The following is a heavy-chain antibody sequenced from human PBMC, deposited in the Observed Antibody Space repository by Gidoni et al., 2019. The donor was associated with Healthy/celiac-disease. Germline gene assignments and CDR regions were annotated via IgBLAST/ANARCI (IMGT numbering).Heavy chain of an antibody. Sequence: EVQLVESGGGLVQPGGSLRLSCAASGFTFSSYAMSWVRPAPGKGLEWVSAISGSGGSTYYADSVKGRFTISRDNSKNTLYLQMNSLRAEDTAVYYCAKPSDYDFWSGYPDAFDIWGQGTMVTVSS. D-gene: IGHD3-3*01. CDR3: AKPSDYDFWSGYPDAFDI. V-gene: IGHV3-23*04. J-gene: IGHJ3*02. CDR1: GFTFSSYA. CDR2: ISGSGGST.